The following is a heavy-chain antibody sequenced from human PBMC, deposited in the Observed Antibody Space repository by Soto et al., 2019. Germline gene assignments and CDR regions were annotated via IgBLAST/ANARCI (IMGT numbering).Heavy chain of an antibody. J-gene: IGHJ3*02. V-gene: IGHV4-4*02. Sequence: SETLCLTCALSVGSISISTWWSWFRQPPVKGLEWIGEIYQNGGTNYSPSLRSRVTLSVDKSKNQFSLRLNSVTAADTAVYYCASTWGSFLTGRADALDIWGQGTLVTVSS. CDR3: ASTWGSFLTGRADALDI. CDR2: IYQNGGT. D-gene: IGHD3-9*01. CDR1: VGSISISTW.